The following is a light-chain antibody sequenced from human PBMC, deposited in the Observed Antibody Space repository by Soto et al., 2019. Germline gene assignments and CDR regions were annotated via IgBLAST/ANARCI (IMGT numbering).Light chain of an antibody. J-gene: IGKJ1*01. CDR1: QSVLYSSNNKNY. Sequence: DIVMTQSPDSLAVSLGERATINCKSSQSVLYSSNNKNYLAWYQQKPGQPPKLLIYWASTRESGVPDRFSGSGSGTDFTLTISSLQAEDVAVYSCQQYYSTWTFGQGTKVEIK. CDR3: QQYYSTWT. V-gene: IGKV4-1*01. CDR2: WAS.